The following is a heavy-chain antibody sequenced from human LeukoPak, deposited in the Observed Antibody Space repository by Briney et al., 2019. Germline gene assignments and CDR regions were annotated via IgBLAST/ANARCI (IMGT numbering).Heavy chain of an antibody. CDR1: GGSFSGYY. D-gene: IGHD3-10*01. CDR3: ARGRSPVRGVIKGLSRYYYYGMDV. V-gene: IGHV4-34*01. J-gene: IGHJ6*02. CDR2: INHSGST. Sequence: KPSETLSLTCAVYGGSFSGYYWSWIRQPPGKGLEWIGEINHSGSTNYNPSLKSRVTISVDTSKNQFSLKLSSVTAADTAVYYCARGRSPVRGVIKGLSRYYYYGMDVWGQGTTVTVSS.